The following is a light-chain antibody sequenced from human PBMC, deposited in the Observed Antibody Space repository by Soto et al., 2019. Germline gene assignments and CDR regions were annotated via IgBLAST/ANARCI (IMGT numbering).Light chain of an antibody. V-gene: IGKV3-20*01. CDR3: GQFVSSPPRT. Sequence: EIVLTQSPGTLSLSPGEKATLSCRASQSVGDTFLSWYQQKPGLAPRLLIYGVSNMATGIPDRFSGSGSGTDFILTISRLEPEDFALYDCGQFVSSPPRTFGQGTKVESK. CDR1: QSVGDTF. CDR2: GVS. J-gene: IGKJ1*01.